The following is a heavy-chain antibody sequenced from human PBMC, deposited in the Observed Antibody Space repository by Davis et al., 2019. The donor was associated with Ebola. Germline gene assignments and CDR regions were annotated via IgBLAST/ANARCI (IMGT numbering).Heavy chain of an antibody. Sequence: MPSETLSLTCTVSGGSIGSYYWSWIRQPPGKGLEWMGYVFHSGTTNQSPSLKSRVTISVDTSKNQFSLKLSSVTAADTAVYYCARGGTDFWSGYYTDYFDYWGQGTLVTVSS. V-gene: IGHV4-59*01. CDR1: GGSIGSYY. CDR2: VFHSGTT. J-gene: IGHJ4*02. D-gene: IGHD3-3*01. CDR3: ARGGTDFWSGYYTDYFDY.